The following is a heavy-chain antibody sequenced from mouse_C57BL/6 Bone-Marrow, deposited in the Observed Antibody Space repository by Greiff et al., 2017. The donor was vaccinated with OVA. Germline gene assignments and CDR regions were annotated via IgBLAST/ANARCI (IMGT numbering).Heavy chain of an antibody. D-gene: IGHD1-1*01. Sequence: VQLQQPGAELVKPGASVKMSCKASGYTFTSYWITWVKQRPGQGLEWIGDIYPGSGSTNYNEKFKSKATLTVDPSSSTAYMQLSSLTSEDAAAYYCAREGKFITTVVADYWGQGTTLTVAS. J-gene: IGHJ2*01. CDR3: AREGKFITTVVADY. CDR1: GYTFTSYW. V-gene: IGHV1-55*01. CDR2: IYPGSGST.